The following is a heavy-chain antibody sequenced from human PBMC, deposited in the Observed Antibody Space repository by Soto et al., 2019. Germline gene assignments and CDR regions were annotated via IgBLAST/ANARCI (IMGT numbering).Heavy chain of an antibody. V-gene: IGHV3-30*18. CDR2: ISYDGSNR. CDR3: AKDLLIPAPRDYYHGRDV. Sequence: GGSLRLSCAACGFTFSSYCIHWVRQAPCKGLEWVAVISYDGSNRYYADSVKGRFTISRDNSKITLYLQMNSLRAEDTAVYYCAKDLLIPAPRDYYHGRDVRDQGITGTV. J-gene: IGHJ6*02. CDR1: GFTFSSYC. D-gene: IGHD2-2*01.